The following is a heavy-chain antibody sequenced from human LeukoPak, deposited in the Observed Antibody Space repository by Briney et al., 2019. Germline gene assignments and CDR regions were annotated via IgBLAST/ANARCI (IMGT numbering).Heavy chain of an antibody. D-gene: IGHD5-12*01. V-gene: IGHV1-69*04. CDR2: IIPILGIA. Sequence: ASVKVSCKASGGTFSSYAISWVRQAPGQGLEWMGRIIPILGIANYAQKFQGRVTITADKSTSTAYMELSSLRSEDTAVYYCASIGGKRGYSGYEGYWGQGTLVTVSS. J-gene: IGHJ4*02. CDR3: ASIGGKRGYSGYEGY. CDR1: GGTFSSYA.